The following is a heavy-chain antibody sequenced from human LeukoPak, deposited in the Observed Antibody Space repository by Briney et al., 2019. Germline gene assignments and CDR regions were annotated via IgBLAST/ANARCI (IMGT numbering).Heavy chain of an antibody. D-gene: IGHD5-18*01. CDR2: IIPIFGTA. J-gene: IGHJ4*02. CDR1: GGTFSSYD. Sequence: ASLKVSCTASGGTFSSYDISSVREAPGQGLEWMGGIIPIFGTAHYAQKFQGRVTITADRSTSTAYMELSSLRSEVSAVDCCAIDQAYSYGYEGWGQGTLVTVSS. CDR3: AIDQAYSYGYEG. V-gene: IGHV1-69*06.